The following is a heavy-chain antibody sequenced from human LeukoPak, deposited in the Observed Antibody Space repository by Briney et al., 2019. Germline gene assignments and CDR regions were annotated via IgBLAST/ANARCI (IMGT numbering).Heavy chain of an antibody. CDR3: ARDLWFGGE. V-gene: IGHV4-34*01. D-gene: IGHD3-10*01. J-gene: IGHJ4*02. CDR2: INHSGST. CDR1: GGSFSGYY. Sequence: PSETLSLTCALYGGSFSGYYWSWIRQPPGKGLEWIGEINHSGSTSYNPSLKSRATISVDTSKNQFSLKMSSVAAADTDVYYCARDLWFGGEGGQGTLVTVSS.